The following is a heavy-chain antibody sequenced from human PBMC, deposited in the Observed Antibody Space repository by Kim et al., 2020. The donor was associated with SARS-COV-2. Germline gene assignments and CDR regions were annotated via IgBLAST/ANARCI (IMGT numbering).Heavy chain of an antibody. J-gene: IGHJ5*02. CDR3: AGGDYGDYSGWFDP. CDR1: DGSISSGTYY. D-gene: IGHD4-17*01. Sequence: SETLSLTCTVSDGSISSGTYYWSWVRQPAGKGLEWIGRVYPSGSTNYNPSLKSRVTISLDTSKNRFSLELSSVTAADTAVYYCAGGDYGDYSGWFDPWGQGTLVTVSS. V-gene: IGHV4-61*02. CDR2: VYPSGST.